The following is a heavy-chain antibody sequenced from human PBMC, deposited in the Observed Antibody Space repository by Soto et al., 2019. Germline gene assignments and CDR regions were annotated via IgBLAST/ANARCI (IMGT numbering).Heavy chain of an antibody. D-gene: IGHD3-22*01. CDR1: GCTFTSYG. J-gene: IGHJ4*02. CDR3: AITVQPNYHDSSGYPYFDY. CDR2: ISAYNGNT. Sequence: AAVKVSCKASGCTFTSYGSSWVRQAPGQGREWMGWISAYNGNTNYAQKLQGRVTMTTDTSTSTAYMELRSLRSDDTAVYYCAITVQPNYHDSSGYPYFDYWGQGTPVTLSS. V-gene: IGHV1-18*01.